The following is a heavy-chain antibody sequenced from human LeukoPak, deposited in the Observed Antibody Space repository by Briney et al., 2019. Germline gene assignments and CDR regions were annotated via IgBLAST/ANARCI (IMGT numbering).Heavy chain of an antibody. CDR1: GGSFSGYY. CDR3: ARRRSIQLWPYYFDY. Sequence: PSETLSLTCAVYGGSFSGYYWSWIRQPPGKGLEWIGEINHSGSTNYNPSLKSRVTISVDTSKNQFSLKLSSVTAADTAVYYCARRRSIQLWPYYFDYWGQGTLVTVSS. D-gene: IGHD5-18*01. J-gene: IGHJ4*02. V-gene: IGHV4-34*01. CDR2: INHSGST.